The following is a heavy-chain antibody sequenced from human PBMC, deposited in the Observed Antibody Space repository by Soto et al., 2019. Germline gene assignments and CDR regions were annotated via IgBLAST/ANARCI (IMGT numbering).Heavy chain of an antibody. Sequence: SVKVSCKASGGTFSSHTISWGRQAPGQGLEWMGRIIPILGIANYAQKFQGRVTITADKSTSTAYMELSSLRSEDTAVYYWPTDPLAARPPNCFNPWGQGTLVTVSS. CDR2: IIPILGIA. D-gene: IGHD6-6*01. CDR1: GGTFSSHT. CDR3: PTDPLAARPPNCFNP. V-gene: IGHV1-69*04. J-gene: IGHJ5*02.